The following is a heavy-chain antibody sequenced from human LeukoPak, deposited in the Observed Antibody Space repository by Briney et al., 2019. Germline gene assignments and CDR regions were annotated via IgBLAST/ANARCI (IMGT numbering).Heavy chain of an antibody. CDR2: IKEDGSET. J-gene: IGHJ6*03. Sequence: GGSLRLSCAASGFTFSSYSMNWVRQAPGKGLEWVANIKEDGSETYYVDSVKGRFIISRDNAKNSLYLQMNSLRVEDTAVYYCARETPNYYYYMDVWGKGTTVTVSS. CDR1: GFTFSSYS. CDR3: ARETPNYYYYMDV. V-gene: IGHV3-7*01.